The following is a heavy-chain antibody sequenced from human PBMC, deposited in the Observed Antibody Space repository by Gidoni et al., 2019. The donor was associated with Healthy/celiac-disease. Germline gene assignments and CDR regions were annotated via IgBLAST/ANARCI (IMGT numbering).Heavy chain of an antibody. CDR1: GGTFSSYA. CDR2: IIPIFGTA. J-gene: IGHJ6*04. D-gene: IGHD2-2*01. V-gene: IGHV1-69*01. CDR3: ARRGSPDEYYYYYYGMDV. Sequence: QVQLVQSGAEVKKPGSSVKVSCKASGGTFSSYAISWVRQAPGQGREWMGGIIPIFGTANYAQKFQGRVTITADESTSTAYMELSSLRAEDTAVYYCARRGSPDEYYYYYYGMDVWGKGTTVTVSS.